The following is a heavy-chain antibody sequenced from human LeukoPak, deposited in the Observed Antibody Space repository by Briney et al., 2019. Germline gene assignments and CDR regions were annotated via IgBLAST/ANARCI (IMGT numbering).Heavy chain of an antibody. Sequence: GGSLRLSCAASGFTFSSYGMSWVRQAPGKGLEWVSAISGSGGSTYYADSVKGRFTISRDNSKNTLYLQMNSLRAEDTAVYYCAKHQNDYVWGSYPNDAFDIWGQGTMVTVSS. CDR1: GFTFSSYG. D-gene: IGHD3-16*02. V-gene: IGHV3-23*01. J-gene: IGHJ3*02. CDR3: AKHQNDYVWGSYPNDAFDI. CDR2: ISGSGGST.